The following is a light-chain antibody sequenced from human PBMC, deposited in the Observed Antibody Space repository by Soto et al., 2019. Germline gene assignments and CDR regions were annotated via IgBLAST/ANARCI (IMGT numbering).Light chain of an antibody. CDR1: NSNIGSKY. J-gene: IGLJ2*01. V-gene: IGLV1-47*01. Sequence: QSVLTQPPSASGTPGQRVTISFSGSNSNIGSKYVYWYQQLPGTAPKLLLYRNNQRPSGVPDRFSGSKSGTSASLAISGLRSEDEADYYCAAWDNSLVGGPAFGGGTKLTVL. CDR2: RNN. CDR3: AAWDNSLVGGPA.